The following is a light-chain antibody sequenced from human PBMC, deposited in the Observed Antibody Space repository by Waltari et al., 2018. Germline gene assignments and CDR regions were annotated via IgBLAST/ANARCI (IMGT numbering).Light chain of an antibody. CDR3: CSYAGTSTVV. CDR2: DVS. J-gene: IGLJ2*01. CDR1: SSDVGGYNY. Sequence: QSALTQPASVSGSPGQSITIPCHGTSSDVGGYNYVSWYQQHPGKAPKLMIYDVSKRPSGVSNRFSGSKSGNTASLTISGLQAEDEADYYCCSYAGTSTVVFGGGTKLTVL. V-gene: IGLV2-23*02.